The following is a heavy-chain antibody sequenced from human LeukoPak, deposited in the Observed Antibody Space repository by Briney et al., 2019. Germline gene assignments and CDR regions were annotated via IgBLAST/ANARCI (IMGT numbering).Heavy chain of an antibody. V-gene: IGHV3-74*01. Sequence: GGSLRLSCAASGFTLSNYWMHWVRQAPGKGLVWVSRINSDGSSTSYADSVKGRFTISRDNAKNTLYLQLNSLRAEDTAVYYCARGGFCSGGSCPVDYYYYMDVWGKGTTVTVSS. D-gene: IGHD2-15*01. CDR3: ARGGFCSGGSCPVDYYYYMDV. CDR2: INSDGSST. CDR1: GFTLSNYW. J-gene: IGHJ6*03.